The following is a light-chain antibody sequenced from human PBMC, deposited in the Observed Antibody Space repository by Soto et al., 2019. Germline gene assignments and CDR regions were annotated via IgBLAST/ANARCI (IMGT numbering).Light chain of an antibody. CDR3: QQSYSTPPT. Sequence: DIQMTQSPSSLSASVGDRVTITCRASQSISSYLNWYQRKPGKAPKLLIYAASSLQSGVPSRFSGSGSGTDFTLTISSLRPEDFATYYCQQSYSTPPTFGQGTKVEIK. V-gene: IGKV1-39*01. J-gene: IGKJ1*01. CDR1: QSISSY. CDR2: AAS.